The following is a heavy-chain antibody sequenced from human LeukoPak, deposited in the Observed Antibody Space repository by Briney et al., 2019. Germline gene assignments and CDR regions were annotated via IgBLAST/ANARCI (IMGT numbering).Heavy chain of an antibody. CDR2: IYYSGST. J-gene: IGHJ4*02. V-gene: IGHV4-59*04. Sequence: SETLSLTCTVSGGSISSYYWSWIRQPPGKGLEWIGSIYYSGSTNYNPSLKSRVTISVDTSNNQFSLKLSSLTAADTAVYYCASGDYLWGSYLGYWGQGTLVTVSS. CDR3: ASGDYLWGSYLGY. D-gene: IGHD3-16*02. CDR1: GGSISSYY.